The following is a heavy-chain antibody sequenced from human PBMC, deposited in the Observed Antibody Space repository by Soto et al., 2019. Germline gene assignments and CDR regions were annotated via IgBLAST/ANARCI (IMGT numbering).Heavy chain of an antibody. J-gene: IGHJ5*02. D-gene: IGHD2-15*01. CDR2: MNPNSGNT. V-gene: IGHV1-8*01. CDR1: GYTFTSYD. CDR3: ARARSCSGGSCYSRGNWFDP. Sequence: VASVKVSCKASGYTFTSYDINWVRQATGQGLEWMGWMNPNSGNTGYAQKFQGRVTMTRNTSISTAYMELSSLRSEGTAVYYCARARSCSGGSCYSRGNWFDPWGQGTLVTVSS.